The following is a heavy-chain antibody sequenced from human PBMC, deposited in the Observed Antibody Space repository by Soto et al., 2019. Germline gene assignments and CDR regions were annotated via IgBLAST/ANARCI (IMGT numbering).Heavy chain of an antibody. Sequence: GASVKVSCTASGYTFYSHSISWVRQAPGQGLEWMGRINADYGNTQYAQKFRGRVTMTTDTSTTTVYMELTNLRSDDTAVYYCARCIQGDYYYGMDVWGQGTTVTVSS. J-gene: IGHJ6*02. CDR2: INADYGNT. CDR3: ARCIQGDYYYGMDV. D-gene: IGHD5-18*01. V-gene: IGHV1-18*01. CDR1: GYTFYSHS.